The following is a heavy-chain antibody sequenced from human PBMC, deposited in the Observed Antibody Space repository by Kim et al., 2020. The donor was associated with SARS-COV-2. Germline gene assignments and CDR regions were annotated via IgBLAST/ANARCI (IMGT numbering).Heavy chain of an antibody. J-gene: IGHJ3*02. Sequence: TYYNPDLKSRVTISVDTSKNQFSLKLGSVTAADTAVYYCASLPSGYAFDIWGQGTMVTVSS. V-gene: IGHV4-39*01. CDR2: T. CDR3: ASLPSGYAFDI.